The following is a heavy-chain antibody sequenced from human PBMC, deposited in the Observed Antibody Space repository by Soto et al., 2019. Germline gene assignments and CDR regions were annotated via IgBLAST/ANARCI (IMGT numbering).Heavy chain of an antibody. J-gene: IGHJ6*03. CDR3: ARGLILWFGELSRRGGYYYYMDV. D-gene: IGHD3-10*01. CDR1: GGSFSGYQ. Sequence: QVQLQQWGAGLLKPSETLSLTCAVYGGSFSGYQWTWIRHTPGKGLEWIGEINDSGNINYNPSLKSRVIILVDTAKKQISLKLSSVTAADTAVYYCARGLILWFGELSRRGGYYYYMDVWGKGTTVTVSS. CDR2: INDSGNI. V-gene: IGHV4-34*01.